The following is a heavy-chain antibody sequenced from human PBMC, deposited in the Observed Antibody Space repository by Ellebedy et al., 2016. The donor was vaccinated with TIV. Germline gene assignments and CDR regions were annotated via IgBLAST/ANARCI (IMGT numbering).Heavy chain of an antibody. D-gene: IGHD3-22*01. CDR1: GFTFSSYW. CDR2: ITPDGSDK. Sequence: GESLKISXAASGFTFSSYWMSWVRQAPGKGLEWVANITPDGSDKYYVGSVKGRFTISRDNSKNTLYLQMNSLRAEDTAVYYCARVRPDYYDSSGYYGYWYFDLWGRGTLVTVSS. J-gene: IGHJ2*01. V-gene: IGHV3-7*03. CDR3: ARVRPDYYDSSGYYGYWYFDL.